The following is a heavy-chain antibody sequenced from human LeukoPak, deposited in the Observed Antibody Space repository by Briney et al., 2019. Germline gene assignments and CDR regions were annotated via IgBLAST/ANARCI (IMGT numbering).Heavy chain of an antibody. CDR2: ISSSGTST. CDR3: AKNLGYHSYFDY. D-gene: IGHD5-12*01. V-gene: IGHV3-23*01. CDR1: GFTFSSYA. Sequence: QTGGSLRLSCAASGFTFSSYAMNWVRQAPGKGLEWVSAISSSGTSTYYADADSVKGRFTISRDNSKNTLYLQMNSLRAEDTAVYYCAKNLGYHSYFDYRGQGTLVTVSS. J-gene: IGHJ4*02.